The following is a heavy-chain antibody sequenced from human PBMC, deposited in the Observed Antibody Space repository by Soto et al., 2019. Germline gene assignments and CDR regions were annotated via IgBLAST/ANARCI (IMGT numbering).Heavy chain of an antibody. D-gene: IGHD3-10*01. V-gene: IGHV3-7*03. Sequence: EVQLVESGGGLVQPGGSLRLSCAASGFTFSSYWMSWVRQAPGKGLEWVANIKQDGSEKYYVDSVKGRFTISRDNAKNSLYLQMNSLRAEDTAVYYCAGLKGSGSYYNDVDVWGQGTTVTVSS. J-gene: IGHJ6*02. CDR2: IKQDGSEK. CDR3: AGLKGSGSYYNDVDV. CDR1: GFTFSSYW.